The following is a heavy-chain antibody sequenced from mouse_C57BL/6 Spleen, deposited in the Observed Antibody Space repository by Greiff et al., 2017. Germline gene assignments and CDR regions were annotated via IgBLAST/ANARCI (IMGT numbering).Heavy chain of an antibody. CDR3: ARTGSTYYYAMDY. J-gene: IGHJ4*01. Sequence: VQLVESGAELVRPGASVKLSCKASGYTFTDYYINWVKQRPGQGLEWIARIYPGSGNTYYNEKFKGKATLTAEKSSSTAYMQLSSLTSEDSAVYFCARTGSTYYYAMDYWGQGTSVTVSS. D-gene: IGHD1-1*01. CDR2: IYPGSGNT. CDR1: GYTFTDYY. V-gene: IGHV1-76*01.